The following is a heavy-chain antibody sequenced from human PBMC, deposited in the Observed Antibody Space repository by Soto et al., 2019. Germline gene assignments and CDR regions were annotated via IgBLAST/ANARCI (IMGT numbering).Heavy chain of an antibody. Sequence: EXLKISCKSSGYXFTSYLLVWVRHMPGKGLELMGIIYPGGSDTRYSPSFQGKVTISADKSIRTAYLQWRSLKASDNAMYYCARLKDTAMVLPYYYYYGMDVWGQGTTGTVSS. CDR3: ARLKDTAMVLPYYYYYGMDV. D-gene: IGHD5-18*01. V-gene: IGHV5-51*01. CDR1: GYXFTSYL. CDR2: IYPGGSDT. J-gene: IGHJ6*02.